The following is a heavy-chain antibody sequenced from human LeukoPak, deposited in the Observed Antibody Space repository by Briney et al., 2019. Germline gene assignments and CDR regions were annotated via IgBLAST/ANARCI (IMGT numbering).Heavy chain of an antibody. D-gene: IGHD4-17*01. CDR3: ARLPPGYGDNGFDS. CDR2: IYPGDSDT. V-gene: IGHV5-51*01. J-gene: IGHJ5*01. Sequence: GESLKISCKGYGYSFTSDWIGWVRQKPGKGLEWLGIIYPGDSDTRYSPSFQDQVTISADKSINTAYLQWSNLQASDTAMFYCARLPPGYGDNGFDSWGQGTLVTASS. CDR1: GYSFTSDW.